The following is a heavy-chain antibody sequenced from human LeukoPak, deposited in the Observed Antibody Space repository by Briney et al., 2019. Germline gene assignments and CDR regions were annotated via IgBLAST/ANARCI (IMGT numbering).Heavy chain of an antibody. J-gene: IGHJ4*02. D-gene: IGHD3-3*01. CDR2: IYHSGST. CDR3: ARGSYDFWSGYSHPYFDY. V-gene: IGHV4-38-2*01. Sequence: PSETLSLTCAVSGYSISSGYYWGWIRQPPGKGLEWIGSIYHSGSTNYNPSLKSRVTISVDTSKNQFSLKLSSVTAADTAVYYCARGSYDFWSGYSHPYFDYWGQGTLVTVSS. CDR1: GYSISSGYY.